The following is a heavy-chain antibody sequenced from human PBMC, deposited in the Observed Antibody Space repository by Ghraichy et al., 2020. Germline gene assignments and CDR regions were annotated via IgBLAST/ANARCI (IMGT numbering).Heavy chain of an antibody. CDR2: INPNSGGT. J-gene: IGHJ4*02. CDR3: AKSARSDFWSGYYYFDY. V-gene: IGHV1-2*02. CDR1: GYTFTGYY. D-gene: IGHD3-3*01. Sequence: ASVKVSCKASGYTFTGYYMHWVRQAPGQGLEWMGWINPNSGGTNYAQKFQGRVTMTRDTSISTAYMELSRLRSDDTAVYYCAKSARSDFWSGYYYFDYWGQGTLVTVSS.